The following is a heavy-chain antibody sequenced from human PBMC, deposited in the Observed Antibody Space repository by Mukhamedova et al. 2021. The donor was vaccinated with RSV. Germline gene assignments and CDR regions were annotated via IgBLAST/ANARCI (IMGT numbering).Heavy chain of an antibody. CDR2: ISYDGSNR. V-gene: IGHV3-30*03. Sequence: VRQAPGTGLEWVAVISYDGSNRYYADSVKGRFTISRDNSKNPLYVQMNSLRPEDTAVYYCARDPYYDSSGYYWDSWGQGTLVTV. D-gene: IGHD3-22*01. CDR3: ARDPYYDSSGYYWDS. J-gene: IGHJ4*02.